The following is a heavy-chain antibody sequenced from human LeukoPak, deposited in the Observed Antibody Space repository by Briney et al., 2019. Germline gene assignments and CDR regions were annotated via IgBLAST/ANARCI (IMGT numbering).Heavy chain of an antibody. Sequence: PSETLSLTCAVYGGSFSGYYWSWIRQPPGKGLEWIGEINHSGSTNYNLSLKSRVTISVDTSKNQFSLKLSSVTAADTAVYYCARRPGMVRGVISRWFDPWGQGTLVTVSS. CDR1: GGSFSGYY. CDR3: ARRPGMVRGVISRWFDP. D-gene: IGHD3-10*01. J-gene: IGHJ5*02. V-gene: IGHV4-34*01. CDR2: INHSGST.